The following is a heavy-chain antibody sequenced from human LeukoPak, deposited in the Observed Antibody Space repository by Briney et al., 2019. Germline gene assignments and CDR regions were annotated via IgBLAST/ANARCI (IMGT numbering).Heavy chain of an antibody. V-gene: IGHV3-23*01. J-gene: IGHJ5*02. CDR2: ISGSGGST. D-gene: IGHD2-15*01. CDR1: GFTFSSYA. Sequence: GGSLRLSCAASGFTFSSYAMSWVRQAPGKGLEWVSAISGSGGSTYYADSVKGRFTISRDNSKNTLYLQMNRLRAEDTAVYYCAKDWIDIVVVVAATLVWFDPWGQGTLVTVSS. CDR3: AKDWIDIVVVVAATLVWFDP.